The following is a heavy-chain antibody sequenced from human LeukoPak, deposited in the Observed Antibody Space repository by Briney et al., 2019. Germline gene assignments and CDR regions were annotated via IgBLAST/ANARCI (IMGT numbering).Heavy chain of an antibody. D-gene: IGHD2/OR15-2a*01. CDR1: GFTFSSYG. Sequence: PGGSLRLSCAASGFTFSSYGMHWVRQAPGKGLDWVAFIRYDGSNKYYADSVKGRFTISRDNSKNTLYLQMNSLRAEDTAVYYCAKEFLKAVLHWGQGTLVTVSS. CDR2: IRYDGSNK. V-gene: IGHV3-30*02. CDR3: AKEFLKAVLH. J-gene: IGHJ4*02.